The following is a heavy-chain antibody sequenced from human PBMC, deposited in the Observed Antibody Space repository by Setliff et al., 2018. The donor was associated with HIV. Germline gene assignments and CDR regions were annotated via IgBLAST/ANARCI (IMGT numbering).Heavy chain of an antibody. CDR3: ARDRERWLQSRLFDP. J-gene: IGHJ5*02. CDR1: GFTFSSYE. Sequence: HPGGSLRLSCAASGFTFSSYEMNWVRQAPGKGLEWVSYISNIGSTIYYADSVKGRFTISRDNAKSSLYLQMNSLRAEDTAIYYCARDRERWLQSRLFDPWGQGTLVTVSS. D-gene: IGHD4-4*01. V-gene: IGHV3-48*03. CDR2: ISNIGSTI.